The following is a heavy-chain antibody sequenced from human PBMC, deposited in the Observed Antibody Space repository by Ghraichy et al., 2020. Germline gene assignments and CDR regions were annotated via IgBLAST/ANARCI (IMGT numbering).Heavy chain of an antibody. CDR3: ARTRIVVVPAAGDAFDI. V-gene: IGHV4-39*01. CDR2: IYYSGST. J-gene: IGHJ3*02. D-gene: IGHD2-2*01. CDR1: GGSINSSSYY. Sequence: ETLSLTCTVSGGSINSSSYYWGWIRQPPGKGLEWIGSIYYSGSTYYNPSLKSRVTISVDTSKNQFSLKLSSVTAADTAVYYCARTRIVVVPAAGDAFDIWGQGTMVTVSS.